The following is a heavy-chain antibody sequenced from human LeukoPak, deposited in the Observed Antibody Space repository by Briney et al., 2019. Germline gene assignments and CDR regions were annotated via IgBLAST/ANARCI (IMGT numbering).Heavy chain of an antibody. V-gene: IGHV3-11*01. D-gene: IGHD4-17*01. Sequence: PGGSLRLSCAASGFTFSDYYMSWIRQAPGKGLEWVSYISSSGTTKYYADSVKGRFTISRDNAKNSLYLQMNSPRAEDTAVYYCARVPTVTTWGYYYMDVWGKGTTVTVSS. J-gene: IGHJ6*03. CDR1: GFTFSDYY. CDR2: ISSSGTTK. CDR3: ARVPTVTTWGYYYMDV.